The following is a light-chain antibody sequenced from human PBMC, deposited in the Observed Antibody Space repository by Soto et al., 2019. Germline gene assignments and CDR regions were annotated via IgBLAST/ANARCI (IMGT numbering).Light chain of an antibody. Sequence: EIVMTQSPGTLSVSPGERATLSCRASQSVTSNLAWYQQNPGQAPRLLIYDASTRATGIPARFSGSGSGTEFTLTISSLQSEDFAVYYCQQYHNWPGTFGQGTKVEIK. V-gene: IGKV3-15*01. CDR3: QQYHNWPGT. CDR2: DAS. J-gene: IGKJ1*01. CDR1: QSVTSN.